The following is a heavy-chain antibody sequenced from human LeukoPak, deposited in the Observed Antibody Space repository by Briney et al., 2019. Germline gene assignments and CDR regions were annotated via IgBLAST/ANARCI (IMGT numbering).Heavy chain of an antibody. Sequence: ASVNLSCKASGYTFTTYYIHWVRQAPGQGREWLGIINPSGGGTIYAQKFQGRVTMTRDTSTSTVYMELSSLTSEDTAVYYCAREWPNPYRFDPWGQGTLVSVSS. CDR1: GYTFTTYY. CDR3: AREWPNPYRFDP. J-gene: IGHJ5*02. D-gene: IGHD1-14*01. CDR2: INPSGGGT. V-gene: IGHV1-46*01.